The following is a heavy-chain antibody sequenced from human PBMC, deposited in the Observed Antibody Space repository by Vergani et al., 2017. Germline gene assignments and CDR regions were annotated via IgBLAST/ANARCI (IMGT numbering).Heavy chain of an antibody. V-gene: IGHV3-20*04. CDR2: INWNGGST. CDR3: ARDSPFRWRSSWYFDY. Sequence: EVQLVESGGGVVRPGGSLRLSCAASGFTFDDYGMSWVRQAPGKGLEWVSGINWNGGSTGYADSVKGRFTISRANAKNSLYLQMNSLRAEDTALYSWARDSPFRWRSSWYFDYWGQGTLVTVSS. D-gene: IGHD6-13*01. J-gene: IGHJ4*02. CDR1: GFTFDDYG.